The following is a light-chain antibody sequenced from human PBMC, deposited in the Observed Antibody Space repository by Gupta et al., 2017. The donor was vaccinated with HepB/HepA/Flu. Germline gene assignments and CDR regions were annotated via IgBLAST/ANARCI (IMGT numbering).Light chain of an antibody. Sequence: EIVLTQSPATLSLSPGERATLSCRASQSVSNYLAWYQQKPGQAPRLLIYDTSKRATGTPTRFRGSGSGTDFTLTIANVEPEDFAVYYCQQRSNWPLTFGGGTKVEIK. V-gene: IGKV3-11*01. CDR2: DTS. CDR1: QSVSNY. J-gene: IGKJ4*01. CDR3: QQRSNWPLT.